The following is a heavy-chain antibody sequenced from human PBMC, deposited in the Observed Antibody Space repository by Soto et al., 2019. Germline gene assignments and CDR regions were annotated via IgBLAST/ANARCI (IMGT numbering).Heavy chain of an antibody. J-gene: IGHJ6*02. CDR1: GFTFSNYA. V-gene: IGHV3-23*01. Sequence: EVQLLESGGGLVQPGGSLRLSCAASGFTFSNYAMSWVRQAPGKGLEWVSAISGTGGTTHYPDSVKGRSTISRDHSKNTLYLQMNSLRAEDTAVYYCAKVLPLDEYYYYAMDVWGQGTTVTVSS. CDR2: ISGTGGTT. D-gene: IGHD5-18*01. CDR3: AKVLPLDEYYYYAMDV.